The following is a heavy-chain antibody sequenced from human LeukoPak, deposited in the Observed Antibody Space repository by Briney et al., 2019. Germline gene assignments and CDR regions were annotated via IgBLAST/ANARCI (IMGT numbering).Heavy chain of an antibody. V-gene: IGHV3-21*01. CDR2: ISSSSSYI. Sequence: GSLRLSCAASGFTFSSYSMNWVRQAPGKGLEWVSFISSSSSYIYYADSVKGRFTISRDNAKNSLYLQMNSLRAEDTAVYYCARGEYGSGSYHIDYWGQGTLVTVSS. J-gene: IGHJ4*02. D-gene: IGHD3-10*01. CDR3: ARGEYGSGSYHIDY. CDR1: GFTFSSYS.